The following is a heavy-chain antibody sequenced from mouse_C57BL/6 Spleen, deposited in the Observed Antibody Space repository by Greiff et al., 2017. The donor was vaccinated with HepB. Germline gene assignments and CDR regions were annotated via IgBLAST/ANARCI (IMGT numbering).Heavy chain of an antibody. CDR3: ARKSDGYYDYYAMDY. V-gene: IGHV2-2*01. Sequence: VMLVESGPGLVQPSQSLSITCTVSGFSLTSYGVHWVRQSPGKGLEWLGVIWSGGSTDYNAAFISRLSISKDNSKSQVFFKMNSLQADDTAIYYCARKSDGYYDYYAMDYWGQGTSVTVSS. J-gene: IGHJ4*01. D-gene: IGHD2-3*01. CDR1: GFSLTSYG. CDR2: IWSGGST.